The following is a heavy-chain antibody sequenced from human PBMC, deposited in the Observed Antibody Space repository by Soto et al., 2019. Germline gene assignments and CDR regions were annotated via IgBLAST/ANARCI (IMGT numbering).Heavy chain of an antibody. CDR1: GYSISSGYY. V-gene: IGHV4-38-2*01. D-gene: IGHD3-22*01. CDR2: IYHSGSP. CDR3: ARDGYDSSGYYGVDY. Sequence: PSETLSLTCAVSGYSISSGYYWGWIRQPPGKGLEWIGSIYHSGSPYYNPSLKSRVTISVDTSKNQFSLKLSSVTAADTAVYYCARDGYDSSGYYGVDYWGQGTLVTVSS. J-gene: IGHJ4*02.